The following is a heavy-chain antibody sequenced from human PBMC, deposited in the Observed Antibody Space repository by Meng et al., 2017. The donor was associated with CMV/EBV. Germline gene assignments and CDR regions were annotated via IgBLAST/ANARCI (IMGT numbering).Heavy chain of an antibody. J-gene: IGHJ4*02. V-gene: IGHV3-23*01. Sequence: GESLMISCGGAGFTFSNSVLNWVRQAPGEGLEWVSTIDYSGADTYYAKSVRGQFTISRDNSSNTVYLQLNSLRAEDTAVYYCAKESVAGHFAYWGQGTLVTVSS. CDR2: IDYSGADT. D-gene: IGHD6-19*01. CDR1: GFTFSNSV. CDR3: AKESVAGHFAY.